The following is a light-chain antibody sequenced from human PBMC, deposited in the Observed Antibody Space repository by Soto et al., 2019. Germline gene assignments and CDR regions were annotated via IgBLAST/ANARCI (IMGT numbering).Light chain of an antibody. Sequence: EVVLTQSPATLSLSPGERATLSCRASQSVSSNLAWYQQKPGQAPRLLIYGASTRATGIPARFSGSGSGTEFTLTISSLQSEDFAVYYCQQYNNWLGTFGQGTKV. CDR2: GAS. V-gene: IGKV3-15*01. CDR1: QSVSSN. CDR3: QQYNNWLGT. J-gene: IGKJ1*01.